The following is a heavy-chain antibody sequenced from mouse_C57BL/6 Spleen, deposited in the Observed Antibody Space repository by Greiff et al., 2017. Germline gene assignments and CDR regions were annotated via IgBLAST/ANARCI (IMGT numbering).Heavy chain of an antibody. D-gene: IGHD2-2*01. CDR2: IDPANGNT. CDR1: GFNIKNTY. CDR3: ASPLWLRRSGFAY. J-gene: IGHJ3*01. V-gene: IGHV14-3*01. Sequence: VQLQQSVAELVRPGASVKLSCTASGFNIKNTYMHWVKQRPEQGLEWIGRIDPANGNTKYAPKFQGKATITADTSSNTAYLQLSSLTSEDTAIYYCASPLWLRRSGFAYWGQGTLVTVSA.